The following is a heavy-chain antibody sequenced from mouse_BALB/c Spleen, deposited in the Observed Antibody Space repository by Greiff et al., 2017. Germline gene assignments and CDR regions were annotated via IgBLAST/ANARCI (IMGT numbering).Heavy chain of an antibody. Sequence: EVQRVESGGGLVKPGGSLKLSWAASGFTFSDYYMYWVRQTPEKRLEWVATISDGGSYTYYPDSVKGRFTISRDNAKNNLYLQMSSLKSEDTAMYYCAREAVMDYWGQGTSVTVAS. CDR1: GFTFSDYY. V-gene: IGHV5-4*02. CDR3: AREAVMDY. J-gene: IGHJ4*01. CDR2: ISDGGSYT.